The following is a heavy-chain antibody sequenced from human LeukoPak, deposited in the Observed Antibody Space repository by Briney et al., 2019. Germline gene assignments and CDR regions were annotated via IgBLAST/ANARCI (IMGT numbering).Heavy chain of an antibody. V-gene: IGHV4-4*07. J-gene: IGHJ3*02. CDR2: IYTSGST. Sequence: SETLSLTCTVSGGSISTYYWSWIPQPAGKGLEWIGRIYTSGSTNYNPSLKSRVTMSVDTSKNQFSLKLSSVTAEDTAVYFCARGTVPNAFDIWGQGTMVTVS. CDR3: ARGTVPNAFDI. CDR1: GGSISTYY. D-gene: IGHD1/OR15-1a*01.